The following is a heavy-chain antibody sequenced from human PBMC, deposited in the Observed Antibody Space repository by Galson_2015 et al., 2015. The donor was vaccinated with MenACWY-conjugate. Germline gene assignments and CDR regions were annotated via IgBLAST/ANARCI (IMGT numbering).Heavy chain of an antibody. CDR2: IIHILGIA. CDR3: AKNQKGCSYDIDY. CDR1: GGSLTELS. D-gene: IGHD3-10*01. V-gene: IGHV1-69*10. Sequence: VMISCKDSGGSLTELSMHCGRQDPGRELEGMGRIIHILGIANYAQKFLGRVTITASKSTSTAYKVLSSLRSEDAAVYYCAKNQKGCSYDIDYWGQGTLVTVSS. J-gene: IGHJ4*02.